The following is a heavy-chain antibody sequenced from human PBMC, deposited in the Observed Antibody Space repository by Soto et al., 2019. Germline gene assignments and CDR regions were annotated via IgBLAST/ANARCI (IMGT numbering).Heavy chain of an antibody. Sequence: QVQLVQSGAEMKKPGASVKLSCKTSGINYNTYAIHWVRQAPGQGLEWMGWINAGNGDTRYSQNFQGRVTLTRDTCASTVYMYLDSLKSEATGVYYCARAVSGYVTWGEGTLVTV. J-gene: IGHJ4*02. CDR1: GINYNTYA. CDR3: ARAVSGYVT. V-gene: IGHV1-3*01. CDR2: INAGNGDT. D-gene: IGHD5-12*01.